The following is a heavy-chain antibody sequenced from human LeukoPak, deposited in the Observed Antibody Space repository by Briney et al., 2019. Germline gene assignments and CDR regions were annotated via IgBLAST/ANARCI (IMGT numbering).Heavy chain of an antibody. CDR1: GASISSSY. J-gene: IGHJ4*02. CDR3: ASVSTNYPPQLQSGRRLSEDPTKNQFYLKLSCVTAADTPVYYCARGGGNYYPYFFDL. V-gene: IGHV4-59*01. CDR2: IHYSGST. D-gene: IGHD3-10*01. Sequence: PQSLSLTWSVAGASISSSYWSWIRQPPRKGLEWVVLIHYSGSTTYNTSPKSRATIPETKSKNQSTRKLTAGTVAATPVYNCASVSTNYPPQLQSGRRLSEDPTKNQFYLKLSCVTAADTPVYYCARGGGNYYPYFFDLWGEG.